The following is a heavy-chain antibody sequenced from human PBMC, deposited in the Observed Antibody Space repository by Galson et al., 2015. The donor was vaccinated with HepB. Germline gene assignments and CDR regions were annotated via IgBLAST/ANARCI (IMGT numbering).Heavy chain of an antibody. CDR2: ISANGGST. CDR1: GFTFSNYA. CDR3: ATDLSRSANIPVAGAIVYAFDI. Sequence: SLRLSCAASGFTFSNYAMHWVRQAPGKGLEYVSAISANGGSTYYANSVRGRFTFSRDNSKRTLYLQMGSLRAEDMAVYYCATDLSRSANIPVAGAIVYAFDIWGQGTMVTVSS. D-gene: IGHD6-19*01. J-gene: IGHJ3*02. V-gene: IGHV3-64*01.